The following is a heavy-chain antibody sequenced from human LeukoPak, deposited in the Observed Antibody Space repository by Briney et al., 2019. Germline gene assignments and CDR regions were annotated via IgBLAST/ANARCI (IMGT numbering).Heavy chain of an antibody. D-gene: IGHD3-22*01. CDR3: ARLRNYYDSSGFDY. CDR2: IYYNGST. J-gene: IGHJ4*02. Sequence: SETLSLTCTVSGGSISSSSYYWGWIRQPPGKGLEWIGSIYYNGSTYYNPSLRSRVTISVDTSKNQFSLKLSSVTAAGTAVYYCARLRNYYDSSGFDYWGQGTLVTVSS. V-gene: IGHV4-39*01. CDR1: GGSISSSSYY.